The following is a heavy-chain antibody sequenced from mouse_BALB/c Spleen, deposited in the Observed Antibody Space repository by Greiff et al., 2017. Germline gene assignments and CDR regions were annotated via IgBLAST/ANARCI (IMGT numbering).Heavy chain of an antibody. CDR2: IWGGGST. CDR3: AKHDDGYYGAMDY. Sequence: VKLVESGPGLVAPSQSLSITCTVSGFSLTDYGVSWIRQPPGKGLEWLGVIWGGGSTYYNSALKSRLSISKDNSKSQVFLKMNSLQTDDTAMYYCAKHDDGYYGAMDYWGQGTSVTVSS. D-gene: IGHD2-3*01. CDR1: GFSLTDYG. V-gene: IGHV2-6-5*01. J-gene: IGHJ4*01.